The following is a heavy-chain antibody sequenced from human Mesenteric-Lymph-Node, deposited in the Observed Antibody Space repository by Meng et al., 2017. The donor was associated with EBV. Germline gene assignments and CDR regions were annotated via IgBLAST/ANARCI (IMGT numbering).Heavy chain of an antibody. CDR3: ARQQGDWNLDF. CDR1: GGSINSGDYY. D-gene: IGHD1-1*01. V-gene: IGHV4-39*01. Sequence: QRQLQGPGPGLCKPSETLSLTCAVSGGSINSGDYYWGWIRQSPGKGLEWIGTIYHSGTTYYNPSLKSLKSRVTISADMSKNQFSLKVTSVTAADTAVYYCARQQGDWNLDFWGQGTLVTVSS. CDR2: IYHSGTT. J-gene: IGHJ4*02.